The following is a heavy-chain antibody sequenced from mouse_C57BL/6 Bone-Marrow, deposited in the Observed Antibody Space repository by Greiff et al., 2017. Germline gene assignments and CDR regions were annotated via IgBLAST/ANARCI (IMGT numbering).Heavy chain of an antibody. Sequence: QVQLQQSGAELVKPGASVKISCTASGYTFTSYCITWVQQRPGEGLEWIGAIYPGSGSTTYNEKFKSKGTLTVDTYSSTAYMQLSSLTSEDSAVYYCARSYYGSSDAMDYWGQGTSVTVSS. J-gene: IGHJ4*01. CDR1: GYTFTSYC. V-gene: IGHV1-55*01. CDR2: IYPGSGST. CDR3: ARSYYGSSDAMDY. D-gene: IGHD1-1*01.